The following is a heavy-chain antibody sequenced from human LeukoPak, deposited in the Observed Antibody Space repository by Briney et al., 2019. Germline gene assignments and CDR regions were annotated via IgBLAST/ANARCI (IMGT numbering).Heavy chain of an antibody. J-gene: IGHJ6*03. CDR2: ISSSGSTI. CDR3: ARDSGYEGLYYYYYMDV. D-gene: IGHD5-12*01. Sequence: GGSLRLSCAASEFTFSDYYMSWIRQAPGKGLEWVSYISSSGSTIYYADSVKGRFTISRDNAKNSLYLQMNSLRAEDTAVYYCARDSGYEGLYYYYYMDVWGKGTTVTISS. CDR1: EFTFSDYY. V-gene: IGHV3-11*04.